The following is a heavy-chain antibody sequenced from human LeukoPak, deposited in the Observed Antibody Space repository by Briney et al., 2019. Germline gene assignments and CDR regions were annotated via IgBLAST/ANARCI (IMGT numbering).Heavy chain of an antibody. V-gene: IGHV1-46*01. CDR3: ARAIRGYSYVLDY. D-gene: IGHD5-18*01. CDR1: GYTFISYY. J-gene: IGHJ4*02. Sequence: GASVKVSCKASGYTFISYYIHWVRQAPGQGLEWMGLINLSAGRTSYAQRFQGRATVTSDTSTSTVYMELSSLRSEDTAVYYCARAIRGYSYVLDYWGQGTLVTVSS. CDR2: INLSAGRT.